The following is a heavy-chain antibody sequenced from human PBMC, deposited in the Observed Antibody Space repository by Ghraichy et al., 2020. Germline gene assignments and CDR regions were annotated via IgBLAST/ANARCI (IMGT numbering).Heavy chain of an antibody. J-gene: IGHJ5*02. CDR3: STLGIAAAGTA. CDR1: GLTFGSYA. CDR2: ISESGDTT. D-gene: IGHD6-13*01. Sequence: GESLNISCATSGLTFGSYAMSWVRRAPGKGLECVSVISESGDTTFYADSVKGRFTITRDNSRKTVFLQMNDLRVEDTAIYYCSTLGIAAAGTAWGQGTLVTVSS. V-gene: IGHV3-23*01.